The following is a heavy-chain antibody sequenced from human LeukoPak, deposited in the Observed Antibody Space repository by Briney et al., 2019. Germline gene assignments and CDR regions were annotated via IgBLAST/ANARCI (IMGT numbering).Heavy chain of an antibody. D-gene: IGHD5-24*01. CDR2: INPNSGGT. CDR1: LYTFTGYY. CDR3: ARDERDGYNYVDY. J-gene: IGHJ4*02. Sequence: ASVKVSCKPSLYTFTGYYMHWVRQAPGQGLEWMGWINPNSGGTNYAQKFQGRVTMTRDTSISTAYMELSRLSSDDPAGYYCARDERDGYNYVDYWGQGTLVTVSS. V-gene: IGHV1-2*02.